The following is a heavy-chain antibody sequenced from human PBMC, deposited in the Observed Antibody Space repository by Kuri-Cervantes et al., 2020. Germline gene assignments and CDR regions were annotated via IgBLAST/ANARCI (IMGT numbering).Heavy chain of an antibody. J-gene: IGHJ4*02. CDR3: ARDSYYYDSSGYLDY. CDR1: GYTFTGYY. Sequence: VKVSCKASGYTFTGYYMHWVRQAPGQGLEWMGWISAYNGNTNYAQKLQGRVTMTRDTSTSTVYMELSSLRSEDTAVYYCARDSYYYDSSGYLDYWGQGTLVTVSS. D-gene: IGHD3-22*01. CDR2: ISAYNGNT. V-gene: IGHV1-18*04.